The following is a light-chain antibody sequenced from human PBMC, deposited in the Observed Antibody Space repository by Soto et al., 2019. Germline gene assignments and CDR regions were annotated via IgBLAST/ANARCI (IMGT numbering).Light chain of an antibody. Sequence: QSVLTQPPSASGTPGQRVTISCSGSSSNIGSNYVYWYQQLPGTAPKLLIYRNNQRPSGVPDRFSGSKSGTSASLAISGLRSEDEADYYCAAWDDSLRRVFGGGTQLT. V-gene: IGLV1-47*01. CDR1: SSNIGSNY. J-gene: IGLJ7*01. CDR3: AAWDDSLRRV. CDR2: RNN.